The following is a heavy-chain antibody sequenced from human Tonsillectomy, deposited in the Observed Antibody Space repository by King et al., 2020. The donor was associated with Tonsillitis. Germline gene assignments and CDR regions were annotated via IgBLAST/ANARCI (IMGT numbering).Heavy chain of an antibody. D-gene: IGHD3-16*01. CDR3: ACEFRWRGGSGY. CDR1: GFTFNSFG. Sequence: VQLVESGGGLVQPGGSLRLSCAASGFTFNSFGMNWVRQAPGKGLEWVSYISTTGSTIYYADSVKGRFTISRDNAKNSLYLQMNSLRAEDTAVYYGACEFRWRGGSGYWGQGTLVTVSS. J-gene: IGHJ4*02. CDR2: ISTTGSTI. V-gene: IGHV3-48*01.